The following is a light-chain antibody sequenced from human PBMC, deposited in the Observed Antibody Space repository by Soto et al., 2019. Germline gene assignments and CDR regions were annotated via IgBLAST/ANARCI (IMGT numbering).Light chain of an antibody. CDR3: QHSYSTRT. Sequence: DIQMTQSPSSLSAPIGDRVTISSRASQDIGAYVNWYQHKQGKAPRALMYAASNLKSGVPPRFSGSGVGRDFTLTISDLQPEDFATYYCQHSYSTRTFGQGTKVERK. CDR2: AAS. V-gene: IGKV1-39*01. J-gene: IGKJ1*01. CDR1: QDIGAY.